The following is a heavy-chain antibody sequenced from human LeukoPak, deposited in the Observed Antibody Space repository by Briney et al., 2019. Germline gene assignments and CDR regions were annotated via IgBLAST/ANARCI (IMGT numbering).Heavy chain of an antibody. CDR1: GYTLTSYY. J-gene: IGHJ4*02. D-gene: IGHD3-10*01. V-gene: IGHV1-46*03. CDR3: ARARPQLLWSGELYRLNYFDY. Sequence: ASVKVSCKASGYTLTSYYMHWVRQAPGQGLEWMGIINPSGGSTSYAQKFQGRVTMTRDTSTSTVYMELSSLRSEDTAVYYCARARPQLLWSGELYRLNYFDYWGQGTLVTVSS. CDR2: INPSGGST.